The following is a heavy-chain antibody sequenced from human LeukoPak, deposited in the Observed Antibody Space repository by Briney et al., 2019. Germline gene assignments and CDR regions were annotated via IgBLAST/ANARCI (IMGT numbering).Heavy chain of an antibody. CDR1: GFTLSDSA. Sequence: VGSLRLSCAASGFTLSDSAIHWVRQASGKGLEWVGLIDRPAKSYATVDGASVGGRFTISRDDSKNTAYLQMDSLKAEDTALYYCTRDRGTYNWLDHWGQGTLDAVSS. CDR3: TRDRGTYNWLDH. V-gene: IGHV3-73*01. D-gene: IGHD1-26*01. CDR2: IDRPAKSYAT. J-gene: IGHJ5*02.